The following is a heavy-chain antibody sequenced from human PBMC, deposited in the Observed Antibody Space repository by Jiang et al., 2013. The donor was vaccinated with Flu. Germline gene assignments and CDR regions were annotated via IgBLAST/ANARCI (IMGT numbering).Heavy chain of an antibody. CDR3: ARGWKGLSPRPLYSPGE. J-gene: IGHJ4*02. Sequence: GPGLVKPSETLSLTCTVSGGSVSSDDSHWNWVRLPPGKGLEWIGYIYHSGSANYNPSLESRVTISLDTSKNQFSLKLGSVTAADTAVYYCARGWKGLSPRPLYSPGEWGQGTLVTVSS. V-gene: IGHV4-61*08. D-gene: IGHD2-8*01. CDR1: GGSVSSDDSH. CDR2: IYHSGSA.